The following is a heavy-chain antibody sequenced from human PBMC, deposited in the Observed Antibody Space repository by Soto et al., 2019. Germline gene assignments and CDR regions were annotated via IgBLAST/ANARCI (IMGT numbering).Heavy chain of an antibody. J-gene: IGHJ3*02. CDR3: GRARQYYYDSSGYYSSAFDI. Sequence: SVKVSCKASGGTFSSYTISWVRQAPGQGLEWMGRIIPILGIANYAQKLQGRVTITADKSTSTAYMELSSLRSEDTAVYYCGRARQYYYDSSGYYSSAFDIWGQGTMVTVSS. D-gene: IGHD3-22*01. V-gene: IGHV1-69*02. CDR2: IIPILGIA. CDR1: GGTFSSYT.